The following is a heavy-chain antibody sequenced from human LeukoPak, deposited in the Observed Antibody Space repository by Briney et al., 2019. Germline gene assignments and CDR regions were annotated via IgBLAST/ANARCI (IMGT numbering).Heavy chain of an antibody. J-gene: IGHJ4*02. CDR3: ARGGRPFGSRVDTPPKPFDY. CDR2: INYSGSR. V-gene: IGHV4-59*01. CDR1: GGSISGFF. D-gene: IGHD3-3*01. Sequence: SETLSLTCNVPGGSISGFFWNWIRQSPGKELEWIGYINYSGSRSNKSSLRSRVTISVDTSKNQFSLQLSSVTAADTAVYYCARGGRPFGSRVDTPPKPFDYWGQGALVTVSS.